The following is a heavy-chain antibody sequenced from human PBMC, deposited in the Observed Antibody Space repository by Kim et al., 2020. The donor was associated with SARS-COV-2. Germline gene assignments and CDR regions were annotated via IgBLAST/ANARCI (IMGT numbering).Heavy chain of an antibody. V-gene: IGHV4-39*01. CDR2: IYYSGST. CDR3: AGTPRYYYYGMDV. CDR1: GGSISSSSYY. D-gene: IGHD1-1*01. J-gene: IGHJ6*02. Sequence: SETLSLTCTVSGGSISSSSYYWGWIRQPPGKGLEWIGSIYYSGSTYYNPSLKSRVTISVDTSKNQFSLKLSSVTAADTAVYYCAGTPRYYYYGMDVWGQGTTVTVSS.